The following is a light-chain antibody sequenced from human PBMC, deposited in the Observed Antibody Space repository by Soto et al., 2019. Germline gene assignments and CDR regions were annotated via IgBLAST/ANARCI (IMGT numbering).Light chain of an antibody. V-gene: IGKV1-8*01. J-gene: IGKJ5*01. Sequence: AIRMTQSPSSFSASTGDRVTITCRASQGISSYLAWYHQKPGKAPKLLIYAASTLQSGVPSRFSGSGSGTEFTLTINSLQPDDFATYYCQQLNSYPITFGQGTRLEI. CDR3: QQLNSYPIT. CDR1: QGISSY. CDR2: AAS.